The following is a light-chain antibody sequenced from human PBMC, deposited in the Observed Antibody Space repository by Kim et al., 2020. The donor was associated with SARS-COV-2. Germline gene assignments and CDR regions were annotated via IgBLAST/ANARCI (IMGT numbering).Light chain of an antibody. CDR2: YDS. Sequence: VSVAPGKKARITCGGNNIGSKRVHWYQQKPGQAPVLVIYYDSDRPSGIPERFSGSNSGNTATLTISKVEAGDEANYYCQVWDSSVVFGGGTQLTVL. CDR3: QVWDSSVV. J-gene: IGLJ2*01. V-gene: IGLV3-21*04. CDR1: NIGSKR.